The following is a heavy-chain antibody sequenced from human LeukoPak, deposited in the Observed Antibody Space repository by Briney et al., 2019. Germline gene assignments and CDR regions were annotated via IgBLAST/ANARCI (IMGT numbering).Heavy chain of an antibody. CDR2: ISYDGSNK. CDR3: ARTYSSSWLLDY. CDR1: GFTFSSYA. D-gene: IGHD6-13*01. J-gene: IGHJ4*02. V-gene: IGHV3-30*04. Sequence: GGSLRLSCAASGFTFSSYAMHWVRQAPGKGLEWVAVISYDGSNKYYADSVKGRFTISRDNSKNTLYLQMNSLRAEDTAVYYCARTYSSSWLLDYWGQGTLVTVSS.